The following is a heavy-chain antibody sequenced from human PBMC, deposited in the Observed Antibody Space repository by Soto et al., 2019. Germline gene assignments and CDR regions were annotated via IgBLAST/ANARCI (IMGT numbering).Heavy chain of an antibody. J-gene: IGHJ2*01. Sequence: QVQLVESGGGVVQPGRSLRLSCAASGFTFSSYAMHWVRQAPGKGLEWVAVISYDGSNKYYADSVKGRFTIARDNSQNQLSLEMNSLRAEDTAVYYCARDPVWGTVMVLWYFDLLGRGTLVTVSS. CDR3: ARDPVWGTVMVLWYFDL. V-gene: IGHV3-30-3*01. CDR1: GFTFSSYA. D-gene: IGHD5-18*01. CDR2: ISYDGSNK.